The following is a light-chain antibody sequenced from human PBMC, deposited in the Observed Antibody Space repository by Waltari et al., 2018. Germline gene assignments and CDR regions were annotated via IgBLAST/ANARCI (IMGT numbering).Light chain of an antibody. V-gene: IGLV2-8*01. CDR2: EVS. CDR1: SSDVGGYNS. Sequence: QSALTQPPSASGAPGQSVTLSCTATSSDVGGYNSVSWYQQHTGEAPKLLIYEVSKRPSGVPNRFSGSKSGNTASLTVSGLQAEDEGDYYCSSYAGRNTLFGGGTKLTVL. J-gene: IGLJ2*01. CDR3: SSYAGRNTL.